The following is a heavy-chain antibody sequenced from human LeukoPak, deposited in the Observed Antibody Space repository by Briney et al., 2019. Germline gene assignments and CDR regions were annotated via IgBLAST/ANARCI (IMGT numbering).Heavy chain of an antibody. CDR2: ISGSAGGT. CDR1: GFSFSRFA. J-gene: IGHJ4*02. CDR3: AKLYSSGWYYFDY. V-gene: IGHV3-23*01. Sequence: GGSLRLSCAASGFSFSRFAMSWVRQAPGKGLEWVSTISGSAGGTYYTDSVKGRFTISRDNSKNTVYLQMNSLRAEDTAVYYCAKLYSSGWYYFDYWGQGTLVTVSS. D-gene: IGHD6-19*01.